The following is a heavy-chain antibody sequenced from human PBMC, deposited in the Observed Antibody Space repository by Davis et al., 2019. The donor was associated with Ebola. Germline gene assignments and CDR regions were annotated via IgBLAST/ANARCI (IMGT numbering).Heavy chain of an antibody. D-gene: IGHD3-22*01. V-gene: IGHV3-23*01. CDR2: IDGPTTNT. CDR3: SSWLSSHFDF. Sequence: GESLKISCAASGFTFRNYAMIWVRQAPGKGLEWVSTIDGPTTNTHYGDSVKGRFTISRDNSKNTLFLQMNSLRPEDTALYYCSSWLSSHFDFWGRGTLVTVSS. J-gene: IGHJ4*02. CDR1: GFTFRNYA.